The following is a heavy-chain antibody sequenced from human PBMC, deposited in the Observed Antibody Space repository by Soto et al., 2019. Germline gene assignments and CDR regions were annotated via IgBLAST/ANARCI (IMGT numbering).Heavy chain of an antibody. J-gene: IGHJ6*02. CDR3: CSGSYYKSYYYYGMDV. D-gene: IGHD1-26*01. V-gene: IGHV3-33*01. Sequence: GGSLRLSCAASGFTFSSYGMHWVRQAPGKGLEWVAVIWYDGSNKYYADSVKGRFTISRDNSKNTLYLQMNSLRAEDTAVYYCCSGSYYKSYYYYGMDVWGQGTTVTVSS. CDR2: IWYDGSNK. CDR1: GFTFSSYG.